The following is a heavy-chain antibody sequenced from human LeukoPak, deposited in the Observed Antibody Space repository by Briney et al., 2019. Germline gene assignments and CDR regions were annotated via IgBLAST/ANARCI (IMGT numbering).Heavy chain of an antibody. V-gene: IGHV3-48*01. CDR2: ISSSSSTI. Sequence: GGSLRLSCAASGFTFNNYYMHWVRQAPGKGLEWVSYISSSSSTIYYADSVKGRFTISRDNAKNSLYLQMNSLRAEDTAVYYCARSVDIDYWGQGTLVTVSS. CDR1: GFTFNNYY. J-gene: IGHJ4*02. D-gene: IGHD5-12*01. CDR3: ARSVDIDY.